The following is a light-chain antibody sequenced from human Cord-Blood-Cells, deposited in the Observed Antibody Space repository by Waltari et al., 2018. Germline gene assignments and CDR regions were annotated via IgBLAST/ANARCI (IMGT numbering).Light chain of an antibody. Sequence: EIVLTQSPGTLSLSPGERAPLSGRASQSVSSSYLAWYQQKPGQAPRLLIYGASSRATGIPDRFSGSGSGTDFTLTISRLEPEDFAVYYCQQYGSSSITFGQGTRLEIK. V-gene: IGKV3-20*01. J-gene: IGKJ5*01. CDR1: QSVSSSY. CDR3: QQYGSSSIT. CDR2: GAS.